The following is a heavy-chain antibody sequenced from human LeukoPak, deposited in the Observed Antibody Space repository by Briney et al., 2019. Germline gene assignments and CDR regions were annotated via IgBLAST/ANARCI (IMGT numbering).Heavy chain of an antibody. D-gene: IGHD6-13*01. CDR3: AREPSIAAAGTRGFDY. Sequence: SETLSLTCAVYGGSFSGYYWSWIRQPPGKGLEWIGEINHSGSTNYNPPLKSRVTISVDTSKNQFSLKLSSVTAADTAVYYCAREPSIAAAGTRGFDYWGQGTLVTVSS. CDR2: INHSGST. J-gene: IGHJ4*02. V-gene: IGHV4-34*01. CDR1: GGSFSGYY.